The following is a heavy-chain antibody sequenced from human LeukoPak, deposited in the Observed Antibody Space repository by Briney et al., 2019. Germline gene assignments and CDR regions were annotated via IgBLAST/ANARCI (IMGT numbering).Heavy chain of an antibody. CDR2: ISSSSSYI. J-gene: IGHJ4*02. D-gene: IGHD4-23*01. CDR3: ARALVTPGYFDY. Sequence: GGSLRLSCAASGFTVSSNYMTWVRQAPGKGLEWVSSISSSSSYIYYADSVKGRFTISRDNAKNSLYLQMNSLRAEDTAVYYCARALVTPGYFDYWGQGTLVTVSS. V-gene: IGHV3-21*01. CDR1: GFTVSSNY.